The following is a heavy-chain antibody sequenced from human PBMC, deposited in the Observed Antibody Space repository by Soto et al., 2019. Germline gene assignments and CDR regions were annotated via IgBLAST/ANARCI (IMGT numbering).Heavy chain of an antibody. CDR3: ARGGSSRYGADS. V-gene: IGHV1-18*01. Sequence: ASVKVSCKASGYTFTSYGISWVRQAPGQGLEWMGWISAFKGNTNYAQKLQGRVTMTTDTSTRTAHMELRSLRSDDTAVYYCARGGSSRYGADSWGQGTLVTVSS. CDR1: GYTFTSYG. CDR2: ISAFKGNT. D-gene: IGHD6-13*01. J-gene: IGHJ4*02.